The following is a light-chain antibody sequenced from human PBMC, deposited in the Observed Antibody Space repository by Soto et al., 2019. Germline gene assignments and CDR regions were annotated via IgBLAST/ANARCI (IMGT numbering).Light chain of an antibody. CDR3: GSYPPSTPRKIF. CDR1: SSDVGGYNY. Sequence: QSVLTQPASVSGSPGQSITISCTGTSSDVGGYNYVSWYQHHPGKAPKLMIYDVSNRPSGVSNRFSGSKSGNTASLTISGPQPEDEAVYYCGSYPPSTPRKIFFGPGTRAPAL. V-gene: IGLV2-14*03. CDR2: DVS. J-gene: IGLJ1*01.